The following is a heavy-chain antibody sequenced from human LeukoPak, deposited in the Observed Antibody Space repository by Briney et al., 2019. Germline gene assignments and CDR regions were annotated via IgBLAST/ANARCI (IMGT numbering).Heavy chain of an antibody. V-gene: IGHV1-8*02. CDR3: ARVTYSSSWYRGYYYGMDV. CDR2: MNPNSGNT. Sequence: ASVKVSCKASGYTFTSYGISWVRQAPGQGLEWMGWMNPNSGNTGYAQKFQGRVTMTRNTSISTAYMELSSLRSEDTAVYYCARVTYSSSWYRGYYYGMDVWGQGTTVTVSS. CDR1: GYTFTSYG. D-gene: IGHD6-13*01. J-gene: IGHJ6*02.